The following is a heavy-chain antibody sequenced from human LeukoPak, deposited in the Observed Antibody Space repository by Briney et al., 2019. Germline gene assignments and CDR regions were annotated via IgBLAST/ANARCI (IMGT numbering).Heavy chain of an antibody. CDR2: ITTSDGNT. J-gene: IGHJ4*02. D-gene: IGHD7-27*01. CDR3: AKDGGLWVSAHWGDS. Sequence: GGSLGLSCAASGFTFSSYTMSWVRQAPGKGLEWVSTITTSDGNTYYADSVKGRFTVSRDNSKNTLFLQMNSLRAEDTAVYYCAKDGGLWVSAHWGDSWGRGTLVTVSS. V-gene: IGHV3-23*01. CDR1: GFTFSSYT.